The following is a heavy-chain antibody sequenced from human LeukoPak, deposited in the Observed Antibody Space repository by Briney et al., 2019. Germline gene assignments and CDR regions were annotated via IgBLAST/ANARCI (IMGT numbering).Heavy chain of an antibody. V-gene: IGHV4-30-4*01. J-gene: IGHJ4*02. CDR2: IYYGGST. Sequence: PSETLSLTCTVSGGSISSGDYYWSWIRQPPGKGLEWIGYIYYGGSTYYNPSLKSRVTISVDTSKNQFSLKLSSVTAADTAVYYCAREDSGSYRFDYWGQGTLVTVSS. CDR1: GGSISSGDYY. D-gene: IGHD1-26*01. CDR3: AREDSGSYRFDY.